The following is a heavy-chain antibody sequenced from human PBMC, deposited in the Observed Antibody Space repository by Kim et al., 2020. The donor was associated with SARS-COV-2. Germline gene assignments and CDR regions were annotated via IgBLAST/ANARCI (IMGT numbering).Heavy chain of an antibody. CDR1: GFTFSSYA. D-gene: IGHD2-21*01. CDR2: ISGSGGST. Sequence: GGSLRLSCAASGFTFSSYAMSWVRQAPGKGLEWVSAISGSGGSTCYADSVKGRFTISRDNSKDTLYLQMNSLRADDTAVYYCAQGCGLDYWGQGTLVTVSS. V-gene: IGHV3-23*01. J-gene: IGHJ4*02. CDR3: AQGCGLDY.